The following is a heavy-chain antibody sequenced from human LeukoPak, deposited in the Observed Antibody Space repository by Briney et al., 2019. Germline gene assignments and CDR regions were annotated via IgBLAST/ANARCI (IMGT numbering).Heavy chain of an antibody. J-gene: IGHJ4*02. D-gene: IGHD2-15*01. CDR1: ELTLISYA. V-gene: IGHV3-30*04. CDR2: ISYDGSNK. Sequence: GGPRRLSCEAPELTLISYAMHWARQAPGKGLGWVAVISYDGSNKYYADSVKGRFTISRDNSKNTLYLQMNSLRAEDTAVYYCARRYCSGGSCSPGDYWGQGTLVTVSS. CDR3: ARRYCSGGSCSPGDY.